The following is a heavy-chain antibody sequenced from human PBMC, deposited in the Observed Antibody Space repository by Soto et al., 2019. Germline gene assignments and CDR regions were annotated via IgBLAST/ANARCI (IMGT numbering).Heavy chain of an antibody. V-gene: IGHV5-51*01. Sequence: GESLKISCKGSGYSFTSYWIGWVRQMPGKGLEWMGIIYPGDSDTRYSPSFQGQVTISADKSISTAYLQWSSLKASDTAMYYCARHLTTVVTRGVVGVYYNYGMDVWGQGTTVTVSS. CDR1: GYSFTSYW. CDR3: ARHLTTVVTRGVVGVYYNYGMDV. J-gene: IGHJ6*02. CDR2: IYPGDSDT. D-gene: IGHD4-17*01.